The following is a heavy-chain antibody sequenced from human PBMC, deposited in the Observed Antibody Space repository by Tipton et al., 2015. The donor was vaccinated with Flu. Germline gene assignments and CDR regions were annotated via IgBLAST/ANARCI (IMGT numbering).Heavy chain of an antibody. V-gene: IGHV5-51*03. CDR1: GYSFTSYW. Sequence: QLVQSGAEVKKPGESLKISCKGSGYSFTSYWIGWVRQVPGKGLEWMGIIYPGDSDTRYSPSFQGQVTISADKSISTAYLQWSSLKASDTAMYYCARRRHSSGWGSAFDIWGQGTMVTVSS. J-gene: IGHJ3*02. D-gene: IGHD6-19*01. CDR2: IYPGDSDT. CDR3: ARRRHSSGWGSAFDI.